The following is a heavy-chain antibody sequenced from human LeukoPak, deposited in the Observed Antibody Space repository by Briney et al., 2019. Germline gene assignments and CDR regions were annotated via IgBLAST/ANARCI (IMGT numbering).Heavy chain of an antibody. CDR2: IYYSGST. CDR3: ARAGRITMVRGDSNWFDP. Sequence: SETLSLTCTVSGGSISSGGYYWSWIRQHPGKGLEWIGYIYYSGSTYYNPSLKSRVTISVDTSKNQFSLKLSSVTAADSAVYYCARAGRITMVRGDSNWFDPWGQGTLVTVSS. CDR1: GGSISSGGYY. D-gene: IGHD3-10*01. V-gene: IGHV4-31*03. J-gene: IGHJ5*02.